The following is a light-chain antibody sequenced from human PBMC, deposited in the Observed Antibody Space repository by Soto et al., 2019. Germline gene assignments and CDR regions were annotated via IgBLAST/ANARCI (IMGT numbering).Light chain of an antibody. CDR2: EVS. J-gene: IGLJ3*02. V-gene: IGLV2-23*02. CDR3: CSYAGSSTWV. Sequence: QSVLTQPASVSGSPGQSITISCTGTSSDVGSYNLVSWYQQHPGTAPTLMIYEVSKRPSGVANRFSGSKSGNTASLTISVLQAEDEADYYCCSYAGSSTWVFGGGTKLTVL. CDR1: SSDVGSYNL.